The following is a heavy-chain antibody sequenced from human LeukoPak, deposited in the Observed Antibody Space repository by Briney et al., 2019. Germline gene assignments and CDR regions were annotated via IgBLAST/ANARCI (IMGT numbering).Heavy chain of an antibody. Sequence: GGSLRLSCTASGFSFSNHYMRWIRQAPGKGLEWVANINEDGSNKWHLGSVKGRFTVSRDDARNSLYLQMNSLRVEDTAVYYCTRVIVAVPGYFDYFDFWGQGVLVTVSS. CDR3: TRVIVAVPGYFDYFDF. D-gene: IGHD6-19*01. CDR1: GFSFSNHY. CDR2: INEDGSNK. J-gene: IGHJ4*02. V-gene: IGHV3-7*01.